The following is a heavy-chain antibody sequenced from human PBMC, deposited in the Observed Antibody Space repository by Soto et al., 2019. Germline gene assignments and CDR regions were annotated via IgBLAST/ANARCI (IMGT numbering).Heavy chain of an antibody. Sequence: QVQLQESGPGLVKPSETLSLPCTVSGGSISSYYWSWIRQPPGKGLEWIGYIYYSGSTNYNPPLKSRVTISVDTSKNQFSLKLSSVTAADTAVYYCARPYVGTFDYWGQGTLVTVSS. CDR3: ARPYVGTFDY. D-gene: IGHD3-16*01. CDR1: GGSISSYY. CDR2: IYYSGST. J-gene: IGHJ4*02. V-gene: IGHV4-59*08.